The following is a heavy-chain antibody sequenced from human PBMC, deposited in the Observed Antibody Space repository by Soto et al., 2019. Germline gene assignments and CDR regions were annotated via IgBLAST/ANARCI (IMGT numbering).Heavy chain of an antibody. V-gene: IGHV1-18*01. CDR2: ISAYTGNT. CDR1: GDTFSTYG. Sequence: ASVKVSCKASGDTFSTYGISWVRQAPGQGLEWMGWISAYTGNTNYAQKLQGRVTMTTDPSTRTAYMELRSLRSDDTAVYYCARAPYYDSSGYYFDYWGQGTLVTVSS. CDR3: ARAPYYDSSGYYFDY. D-gene: IGHD3-22*01. J-gene: IGHJ4*02.